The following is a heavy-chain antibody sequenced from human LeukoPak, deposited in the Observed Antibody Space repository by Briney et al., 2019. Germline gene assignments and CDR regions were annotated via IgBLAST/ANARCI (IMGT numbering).Heavy chain of an antibody. Sequence: GGSLRLSCAASGFTFSSYGMHWVRQAPGKGLEWVAVISYDGSNKYYADSVKGRFTISRDNSKNTLYLQMNSLKTEDTAVYYCTTAPYCSGGSCRAWGQGTLVTVSS. CDR1: GFTFSSYG. J-gene: IGHJ4*02. V-gene: IGHV3-30*03. CDR3: TTAPYCSGGSCRA. CDR2: ISYDGSNK. D-gene: IGHD2-15*01.